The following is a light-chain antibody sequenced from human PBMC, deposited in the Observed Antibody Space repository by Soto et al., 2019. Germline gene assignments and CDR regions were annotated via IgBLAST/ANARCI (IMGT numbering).Light chain of an antibody. V-gene: IGKV3-20*01. CDR1: QSVNSNY. CDR3: QQYGRT. Sequence: DIVLTQSPGTLSLSPGERATLSCRASQSVNSNYLAWYQQKPGQAPRLLIFGASTRATGISDRFRGSGSGTDLTLTINRLEPEDFAVYYCQQYGRTVGQGTKVDIK. J-gene: IGKJ2*01. CDR2: GAS.